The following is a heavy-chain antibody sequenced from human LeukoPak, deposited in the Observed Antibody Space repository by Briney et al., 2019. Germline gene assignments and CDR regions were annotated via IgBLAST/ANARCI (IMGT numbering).Heavy chain of an antibody. J-gene: IGHJ3*02. CDR1: GGSISSGSYY. Sequence: SETLSLTCTVSGGSISSGSYYWSWIRQPAGKGLEWIGRIYTSGSTNYNASLKSRVTISADTSKNQFSLKLSAVTAADTAVYYGAREADCTNGVCYTHAFDIWGQGTMVTVSS. CDR2: IYTSGST. V-gene: IGHV4-61*02. D-gene: IGHD2-8*01. CDR3: AREADCTNGVCYTHAFDI.